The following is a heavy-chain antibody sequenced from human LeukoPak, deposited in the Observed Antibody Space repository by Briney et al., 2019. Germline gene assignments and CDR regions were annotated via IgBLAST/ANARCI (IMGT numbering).Heavy chain of an antibody. V-gene: IGHV2-5*01. CDR1: GFSLTTNGVG. D-gene: IGHD1-1*01. Sequence: SGPTLVKPTQTLTLTCTFLGFSLTTNGVGVGWIRQPPGGGLKWLAVVYWTDDERYRPSLQNRLSITKDPSKNQVLLTMTDMDPVDTGTYYCAHRTTTTAGAFDIWGQGTMVTVSS. CDR2: VYWTDDE. CDR3: AHRTTTTAGAFDI. J-gene: IGHJ3*02.